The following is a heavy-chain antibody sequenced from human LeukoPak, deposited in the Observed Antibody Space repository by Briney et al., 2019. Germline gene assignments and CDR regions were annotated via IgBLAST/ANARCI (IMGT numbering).Heavy chain of an antibody. CDR3: AHTMVRGVMGYYYYYMDV. Sequence: SVKVSCKASGGTFSSYAISWVRQAPGQGLEWMGGIIPIFGTANYAQKFQGRVTITADESTSTAYMELSSLRSEDTAVYYCAHTMVRGVMGYYYYYMDVWGKGTTVTISS. D-gene: IGHD3-10*01. CDR1: GGTFSSYA. CDR2: IIPIFGTA. J-gene: IGHJ6*03. V-gene: IGHV1-69*13.